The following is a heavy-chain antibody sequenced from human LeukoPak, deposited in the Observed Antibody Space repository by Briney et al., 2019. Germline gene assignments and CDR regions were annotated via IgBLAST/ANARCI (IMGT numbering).Heavy chain of an antibody. Sequence: PGASLRLSCAASGFTFSTFAMHWVRQAPGKGLEWVAVILDDGSNKYYADSVKGRFTISRDNSKNTLYLQMNSLRAEDTAVYYCAREFRLLLWFGELAYWGQGTLVTVSS. CDR3: AREFRLLLWFGELAY. J-gene: IGHJ4*02. CDR1: GFTFSTFA. CDR2: ILDDGSNK. D-gene: IGHD3-10*01. V-gene: IGHV3-30*04.